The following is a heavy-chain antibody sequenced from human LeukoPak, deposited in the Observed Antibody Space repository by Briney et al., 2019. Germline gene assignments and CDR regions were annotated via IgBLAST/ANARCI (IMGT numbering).Heavy chain of an antibody. CDR3: ARDRRSTSKQQRHHYGMGV. J-gene: IGHJ6*04. CDR1: GFTFSSYG. V-gene: IGHV3-33*01. Sequence: PGGSLRLSCAASGFTFSSYGMHWVRQAPGKGLEWVAVIWYDGSNKYYADSVKGRFTISRDNSKNTLYLQMNSLRAEDTAVYYCARDRRSTSKQQRHHYGMGVWGKGTTVTVSS. CDR2: IWYDGSNK. D-gene: IGHD6-13*01.